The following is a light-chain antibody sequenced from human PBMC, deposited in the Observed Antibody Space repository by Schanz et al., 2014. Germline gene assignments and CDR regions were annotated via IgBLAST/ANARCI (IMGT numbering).Light chain of an antibody. V-gene: IGKV1-39*01. CDR3: QQYYSIPLT. J-gene: IGKJ4*01. CDR2: HAS. CDR1: QTIISY. Sequence: DIQMTQSPSSLSASVGDRVTLTCRASQTIISYLNWYQQKPGKAPKLLIFHASNLGSGVPSRFSGSGSGTDFTLTISSLQPEDLAVYYCQQYYSIPLTFGGGTKVEIK.